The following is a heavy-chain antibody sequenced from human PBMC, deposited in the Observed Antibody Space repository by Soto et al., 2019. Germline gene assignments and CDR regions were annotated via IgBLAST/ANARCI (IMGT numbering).Heavy chain of an antibody. CDR1: GGSISSGGYS. Sequence: QLQLQESGSGLVKPSQNLSLTCAVSGGSISSGGYSWSWIRQPPGKGLEWIGYIYHSESTYYNPSLKSRGTISVDRSKNQFSLKLSSVTAADTAVYYCAGGIAARPLGYWGQGTLVTVSS. CDR3: AGGIAARPLGY. CDR2: IYHSEST. D-gene: IGHD6-6*01. V-gene: IGHV4-30-2*01. J-gene: IGHJ4*02.